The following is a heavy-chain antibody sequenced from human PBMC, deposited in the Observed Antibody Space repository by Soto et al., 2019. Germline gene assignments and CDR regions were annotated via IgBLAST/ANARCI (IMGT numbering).Heavy chain of an antibody. J-gene: IGHJ6*02. D-gene: IGHD3-22*01. Sequence: GGSLRLSCAASGFTFDDYAIHWVRQAPGKGLEWVSGISWNSGSIGYADSVKGRFTISRDNAKNSLYLQMNSLRAEDTALYYCAKDIEPHYYDSSGYYLDYYYGMDVWGQGTTVTVSS. V-gene: IGHV3-9*01. CDR2: ISWNSGSI. CDR1: GFTFDDYA. CDR3: AKDIEPHYYDSSGYYLDYYYGMDV.